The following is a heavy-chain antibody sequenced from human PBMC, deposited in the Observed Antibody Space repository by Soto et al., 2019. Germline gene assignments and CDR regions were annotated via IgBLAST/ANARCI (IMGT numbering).Heavy chain of an antibody. J-gene: IGHJ6*02. CDR1: GGSISSYY. V-gene: IGHV4-4*07. D-gene: IGHD3-10*01. Sequence: SETLSLTCTVSGGSISSYYCSWIRQSAGKGLEWIGRIDTSGTTNYNPSLKSRVTMSVDASKNQFSLNLSSVTAADTAVYYCARSPRGYVYYHGMDVWGQGTTVTVSS. CDR3: ARSPRGYVYYHGMDV. CDR2: IDTSGTT.